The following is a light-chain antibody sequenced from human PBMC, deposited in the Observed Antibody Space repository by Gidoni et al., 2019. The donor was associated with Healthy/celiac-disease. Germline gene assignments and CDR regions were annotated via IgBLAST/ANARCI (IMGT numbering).Light chain of an antibody. CDR3: QVWDSSSDHVV. Sequence: VLTQPPPVSLAPGQTARITCGGNHIGSKSVHWYQQKPGQAPVLVVYDDSDRPPGIPERFSGSNSGNTATLTISRVEAGDEADYYCQVWDSSSDHVVFGGGTKLTVL. V-gene: IGLV3-21*02. CDR1: HIGSKS. CDR2: DDS. J-gene: IGLJ2*01.